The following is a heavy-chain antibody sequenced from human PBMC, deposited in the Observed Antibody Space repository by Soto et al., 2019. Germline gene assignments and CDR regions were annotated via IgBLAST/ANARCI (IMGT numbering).Heavy chain of an antibody. CDR3: AADVGWYYYDSYPPY. J-gene: IGHJ4*02. CDR2: VYYRGRS. CDR1: GGSVTNSSYY. V-gene: IGHV4-39*07. D-gene: IGHD3-22*01. Sequence: SETLSLTCTVSGGSVTNSSYYWGWIRQSPGKGLEWIGSVYYRGRSYSKSSVKSRVTISVDTSKNQSSLNLNSVTASDTAVYYCAADVGWYYYDSYPPYWGQGTLVTVSS.